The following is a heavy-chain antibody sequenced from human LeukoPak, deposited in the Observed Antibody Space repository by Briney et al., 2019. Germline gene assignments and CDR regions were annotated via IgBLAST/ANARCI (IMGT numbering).Heavy chain of an antibody. D-gene: IGHD5-24*01. J-gene: IGHJ5*02. CDR3: ARDRHGYNWFDP. CDR2: IYYSGST. CDR1: GGSISSYY. V-gene: IGHV4-59*01. Sequence: PSETLSLTCTVYGGSISSYYWIWIRQPPGKGREWIGYIYYSGSTNYNPSLKSRVTISVDTSKNQFSLKLSSVTAADTAVYYCARDRHGYNWFDPWGQGTLVTVSS.